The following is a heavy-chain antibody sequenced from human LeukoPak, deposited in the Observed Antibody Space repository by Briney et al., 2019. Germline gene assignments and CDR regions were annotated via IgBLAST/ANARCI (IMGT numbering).Heavy chain of an antibody. CDR2: MSSDGSIK. V-gene: IGHV3-30-3*01. Sequence: GGSLRLSCAASGFTFISYDIHWVRQAPGKGLQWVAVMSSDGSIKIYTDSVKGRFTISRDNSKNTLYLEMNSLRADDTAVYYCARDLVSGAPDYFDSWGQGTLVTVSS. CDR3: ARDLVSGAPDYFDS. J-gene: IGHJ4*02. D-gene: IGHD1-26*01. CDR1: GFTFISYD.